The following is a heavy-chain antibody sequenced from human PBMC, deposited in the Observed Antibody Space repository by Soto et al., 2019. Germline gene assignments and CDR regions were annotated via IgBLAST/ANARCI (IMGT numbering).Heavy chain of an antibody. CDR3: AKDRAYDFWSVMDV. D-gene: IGHD3-3*01. CDR2: ISGSAVGT. CDR1: GFTFSSYA. Sequence: EVPLLESGGGLVRPGGSLRLSCAASGFTFSSYAMSWVRQAPGKGLEWVSAISGSAVGTYYADSVEGRFTISRDNSKNTLYLQMNSLRAEDTAVYHCAKDRAYDFWSVMDVWGQGTTVTVSS. V-gene: IGHV3-23*01. J-gene: IGHJ6*02.